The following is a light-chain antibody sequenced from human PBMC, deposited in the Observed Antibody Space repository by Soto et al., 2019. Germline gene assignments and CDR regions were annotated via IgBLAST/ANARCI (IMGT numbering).Light chain of an antibody. CDR3: QSFDVSLSGGDWV. V-gene: IGLV1-40*01. CDR2: DNN. J-gene: IGLJ3*02. Sequence: QSVLTQPPSASGSPGQRVIISCSGSSSNIGAGYDVHWYQQLPGTVPKLLIYDNNSRPSGVPDRFSGSKSGTSASLAITGLQAEDEADYYCQSFDVSLSGGDWVFGGGTKLTVL. CDR1: SSNIGAGYD.